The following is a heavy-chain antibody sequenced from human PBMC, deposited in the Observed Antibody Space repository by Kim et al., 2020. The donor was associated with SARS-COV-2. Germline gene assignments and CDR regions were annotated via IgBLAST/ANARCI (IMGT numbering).Heavy chain of an antibody. Sequence: GGSLRLSCAASGFTFSSFNMNWVRQAPGKGLEWVSYIGSGGSTIYYADSVKGRFTISRDNGKNSLYLQMNSLRDEDTAVYYCVRGFWGDRGYWGQGTLVTVSS. CDR2: IGSGGSTI. D-gene: IGHD3-3*01. J-gene: IGHJ4*02. V-gene: IGHV3-48*02. CDR1: GFTFSSFN. CDR3: VRGFWGDRGY.